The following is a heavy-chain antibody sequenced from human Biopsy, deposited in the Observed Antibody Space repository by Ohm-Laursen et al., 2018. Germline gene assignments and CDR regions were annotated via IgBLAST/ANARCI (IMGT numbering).Heavy chain of an antibody. J-gene: IGHJ5*01. CDR3: VKQWGGYSFDS. CDR1: GFTFHTYA. CDR2: IDVSDYNT. V-gene: IGHV3-23*01. Sequence: SLRLSCTASGFTFHTYAMNWVRQAPGKGLEWVAHIDVSDYNTYYADSGRGRFTISRDNSKQMVNLEINSLTADDTAVYYCVKQWGGYSFDSWGQGTLVTVSS. D-gene: IGHD2-2*02.